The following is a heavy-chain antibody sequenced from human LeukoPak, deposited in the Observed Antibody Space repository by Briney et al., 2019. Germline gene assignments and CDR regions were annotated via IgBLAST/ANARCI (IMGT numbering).Heavy chain of an antibody. CDR3: ARDTTTYSSSWPDAFDI. CDR1: GGSISSYY. CDR2: IYYSGGT. Sequence: SETLSLTCTVSGGSISSYYWSWIRQPPGKGLEWIGYIYYSGGTNYNPSLKSRVTISVDTSKNHFSLKLSSVTAADTAVYYCARDTTTYSSSWPDAFDIWGQGTMVTVSS. D-gene: IGHD6-13*01. J-gene: IGHJ3*02. V-gene: IGHV4-59*01.